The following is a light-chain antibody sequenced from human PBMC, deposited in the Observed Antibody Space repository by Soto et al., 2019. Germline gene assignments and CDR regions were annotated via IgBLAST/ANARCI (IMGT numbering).Light chain of an antibody. V-gene: IGKV1-9*01. Sequence: IQLTQSPSSLSASIGDRVTITCRASQDISSFLAWYQQKPGKAPRLLIYAASTLQSGVPSRFSGSGSGTDFTLTISSLQPEDFATYFCQQLNSYPLTFGQGTRLEIK. CDR3: QQLNSYPLT. CDR1: QDISSF. CDR2: AAS. J-gene: IGKJ5*01.